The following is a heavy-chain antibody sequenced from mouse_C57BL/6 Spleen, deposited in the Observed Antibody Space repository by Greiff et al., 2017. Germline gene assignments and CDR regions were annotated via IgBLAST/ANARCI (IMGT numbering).Heavy chain of an antibody. D-gene: IGHD3-2*02. CDR2: IDPSDSYT. Sequence: QVQLQQPGAELVKPGASVKLSCKASGYTFTSYWMQWVKQRPGQGLEWIGEIDPSDSYTNYNQKFKGKATLTVDTSSSTAYMQLSSLTSEDSAVYYCARGGPDSSGSAYWGQGTLVTVSA. V-gene: IGHV1-50*01. J-gene: IGHJ3*01. CDR3: ARGGPDSSGSAY. CDR1: GYTFTSYW.